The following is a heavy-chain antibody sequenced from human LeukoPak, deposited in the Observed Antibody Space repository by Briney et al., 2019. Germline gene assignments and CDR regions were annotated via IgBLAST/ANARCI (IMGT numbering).Heavy chain of an antibody. CDR1: GGSISSSSYY. Sequence: PSETLSLTCTVSGGSISSSSYYWGWIRQPPGKGLEWIGYIYYSGSTYYNPSLKSRVTISGDTSKNQFSLKLSSVTAADTAVYYCARGGPTTVVFYWGQGTLVTVSS. CDR2: IYYSGST. J-gene: IGHJ4*02. CDR3: ARGGPTTVVFY. V-gene: IGHV4-30-4*08. D-gene: IGHD4-23*01.